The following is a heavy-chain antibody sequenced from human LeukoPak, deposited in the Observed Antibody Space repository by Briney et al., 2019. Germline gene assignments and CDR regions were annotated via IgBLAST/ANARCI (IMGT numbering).Heavy chain of an antibody. Sequence: SETLSLTCTVSGGSISSYFWSWIRQPAANGLEWIGRFYASGSTIYNPSLKSRVTISVDRSMNQFSLNLSSVTAADTAVYYCAREVVAATFDNWGQGTLVTVSS. J-gene: IGHJ4*02. CDR1: GGSISSYF. D-gene: IGHD2-15*01. CDR3: AREVVAATFDN. V-gene: IGHV4-4*07. CDR2: FYASGST.